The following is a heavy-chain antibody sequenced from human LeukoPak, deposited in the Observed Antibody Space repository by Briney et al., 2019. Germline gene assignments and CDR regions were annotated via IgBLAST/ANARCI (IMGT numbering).Heavy chain of an antibody. V-gene: IGHV4-39*07. CDR3: GSHYYDSSGYFDY. J-gene: IGHJ4*02. CDR2: IYYSGST. CDR1: GGSISSSSYY. D-gene: IGHD3-22*01. Sequence: SETLSLTCTVSGGSISSSSYYWGWIRQPPGKGLEWIGSIYYSGSTYYNPSLKSRVTISVDRSNNQFSLKLSSVTAADTAVYYCGSHYYDSSGYFDYWGQGTLVTVSS.